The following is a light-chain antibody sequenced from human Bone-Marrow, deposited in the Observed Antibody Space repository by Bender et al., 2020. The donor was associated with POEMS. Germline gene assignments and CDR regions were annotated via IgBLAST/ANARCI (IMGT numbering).Light chain of an antibody. J-gene: IGLJ3*02. CDR2: DVS. Sequence: QSALTQPASVSGSPGQSITISCTGTSSDIGGYTYVSWYQQHPDKTPKLIIYDVSVRPSGVSTRFSASKSGNTASLTISGLQAEDEADYYCTSYTGASTQVFGGGTKLTVL. CDR1: SSDIGGYTY. V-gene: IGLV2-14*03. CDR3: TSYTGASTQV.